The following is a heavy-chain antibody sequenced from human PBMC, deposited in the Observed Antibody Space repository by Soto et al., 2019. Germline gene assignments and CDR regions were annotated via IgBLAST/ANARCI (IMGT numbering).Heavy chain of an antibody. CDR1: GGSITSNHW. CDR3: ASKYCPSTICYLFDN. D-gene: IGHD2-15*01. CDR2: IFHRGTS. J-gene: IGHJ4*02. V-gene: IGHV4-4*02. Sequence: LSLTCSASGGSITSNHWWSWVRQAPGKGLEWIGEIFHRGTSHHNPSLESRVTLSVDKSKNQFSLMLTSVTAADTAVYYCASKYCPSTICYLFDNWGQGALVTVSS.